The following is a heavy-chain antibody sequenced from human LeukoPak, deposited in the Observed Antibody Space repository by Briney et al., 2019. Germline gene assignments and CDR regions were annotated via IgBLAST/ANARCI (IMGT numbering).Heavy chain of an antibody. Sequence: GGSLRLSCAASGFTFSSYGMHWVRQAPGRGLEWVAFIRYDGSNKYYADSVKGRFTISRDNFKNTPYLQMNSLRAEDTAVYYCARDHGYYFDYWGQGTLVTVSS. J-gene: IGHJ4*02. CDR2: IRYDGSNK. CDR1: GFTFSSYG. V-gene: IGHV3-30*02. CDR3: ARDHGYYFDY.